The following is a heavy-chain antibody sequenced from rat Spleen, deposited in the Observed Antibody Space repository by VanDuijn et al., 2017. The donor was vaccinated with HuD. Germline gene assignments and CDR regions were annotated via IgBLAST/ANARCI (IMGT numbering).Heavy chain of an antibody. CDR3: ASLMYTPDYLGVMDV. Sequence: EVQLVESDGGLVQPGRSLRLSCAASGFTFSDYYMAWVRQAPRKGLEWVARISYDGSTTSYRDSVKGRFTISRDNARNTLYLQMDSLRSEDTATYYCASLMYTPDYLGVMDVRGQGASVTVSS. J-gene: IGHJ4*01. CDR2: ISYDGSTT. D-gene: IGHD1-6*01. CDR1: GFTFSDYY. V-gene: IGHV5-29*01.